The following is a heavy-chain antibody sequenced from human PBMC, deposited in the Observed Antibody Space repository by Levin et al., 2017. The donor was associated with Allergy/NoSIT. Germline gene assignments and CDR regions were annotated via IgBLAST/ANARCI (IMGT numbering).Heavy chain of an antibody. CDR1: GFSLSTSGVG. D-gene: IGHD1-1*01. Sequence: QTLSLTCTFSGFSLSTSGVGVGWIRQPPGEALECLALIYWDNDKRYSPSLRSRLTITKDTSKNQVVLTITNMDPVDTATYFCAHRRGGYSWNGGYFDYWGQGILVSVSS. V-gene: IGHV2-5*02. CDR3: AHRRGGYSWNGGYFDY. J-gene: IGHJ4*02. CDR2: IYWDNDK.